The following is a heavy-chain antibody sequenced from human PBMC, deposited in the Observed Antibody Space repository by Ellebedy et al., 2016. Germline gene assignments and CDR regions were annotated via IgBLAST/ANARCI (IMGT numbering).Heavy chain of an antibody. CDR2: IRKKANSYTT. Sequence: GGSLRLXCAASGFTFSDHYMDWVRQAPGKGLEWVGRIRKKANSYTTEYAASVKSRFTVSRDDSKNSLYLQMNSLKTEDTAVYYCAREGSYYYYFDYWGQGTLVTVSS. CDR1: GFTFSDHY. V-gene: IGHV3-72*01. J-gene: IGHJ4*02. CDR3: AREGSYYYYFDY. D-gene: IGHD1-26*01.